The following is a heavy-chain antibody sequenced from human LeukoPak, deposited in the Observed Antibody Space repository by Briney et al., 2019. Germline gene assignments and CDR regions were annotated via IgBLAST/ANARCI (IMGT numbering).Heavy chain of an antibody. CDR1: GGSFGNYY. V-gene: IGHV4-59*01. D-gene: IGHD6-19*01. CDR3: ARRGVGERSQWLRTEAYAFDI. Sequence: SETLSLTCTVSGGSFGNYYWSWIRQPPGQGLEWIAYVYYSGITNYNPSLKSRVTISVDTSKNQFSLKLSSVTAADTAVYYCARRGVGERSQWLRTEAYAFDIWGQGTMVTVSS. CDR2: VYYSGIT. J-gene: IGHJ3*02.